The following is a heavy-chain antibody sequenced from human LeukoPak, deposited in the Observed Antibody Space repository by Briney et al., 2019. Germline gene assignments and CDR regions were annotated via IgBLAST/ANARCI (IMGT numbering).Heavy chain of an antibody. CDR1: GFTFRHYA. Sequence: GGSLRLSCVASGFTFRHYAMSWVRQAPGKGLEWVSSISGSDVSTYYAESVKGRFTISRDNSKNTLYLQMNSLRAEDTAVYYCARVGRGYSFNVYYFDYWGQGTLVTVSS. D-gene: IGHD5-18*01. V-gene: IGHV3-23*01. J-gene: IGHJ4*02. CDR3: ARVGRGYSFNVYYFDY. CDR2: ISGSDVST.